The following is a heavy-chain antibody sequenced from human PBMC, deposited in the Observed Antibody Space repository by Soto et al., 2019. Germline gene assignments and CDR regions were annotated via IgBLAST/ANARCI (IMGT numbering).Heavy chain of an antibody. D-gene: IGHD3-10*01. CDR2: IYHSGTT. J-gene: IGHJ3*02. V-gene: IGHV4-38-2*02. CDR3: ARDCMVLDLRHDAFDI. CDR1: GDSISSVYY. Sequence: SATLSLTCAVSGDSISSVYYWAWIRQPPRKGLEWVASIYHSGTTYYNPSLTSRVTISVDTSKNQFSLKLSSVTAADSAVYYCARDCMVLDLRHDAFDIWCQGIMVTVSS.